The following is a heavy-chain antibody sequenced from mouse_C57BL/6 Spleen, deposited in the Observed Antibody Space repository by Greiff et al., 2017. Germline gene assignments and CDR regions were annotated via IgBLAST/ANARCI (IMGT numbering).Heavy chain of an antibody. Sequence: QVHVKQPGAELVRPGSSVKLSCKASGYTFTSYWMDWVKQRPGQGLEWIGNIYPSDSETHYNQKFKDKATLTVDKSSSTAYMQLSSLTSEDSAVYYCASLYSNWGDYWGQGTTLTVSS. V-gene: IGHV1-61*01. CDR1: GYTFTSYW. D-gene: IGHD2-5*01. CDR3: ASLYSNWGDY. J-gene: IGHJ2*01. CDR2: IYPSDSET.